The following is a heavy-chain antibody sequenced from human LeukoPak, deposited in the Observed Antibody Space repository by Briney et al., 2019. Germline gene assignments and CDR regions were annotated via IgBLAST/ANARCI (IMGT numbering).Heavy chain of an antibody. V-gene: IGHV3-53*01. Sequence: GESLTLSCEASGFTVSTNYMNWVRQAPGKGLEWVSILYSGGTTYYAVSVKGRFTVSRDSSKNTFNLHINSLRAEDTAVYYCARVGDHYHWYFDLWGRGTPVTASS. D-gene: IGHD3-10*01. CDR3: ARVGDHYHWYFDL. J-gene: IGHJ2*01. CDR1: GFTVSTNY. CDR2: LYSGGTT.